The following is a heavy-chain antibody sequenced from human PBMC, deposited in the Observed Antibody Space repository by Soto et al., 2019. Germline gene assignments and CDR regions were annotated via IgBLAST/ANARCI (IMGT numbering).Heavy chain of an antibody. CDR3: ARLYPPLRGSSWLDY. CDR1: GGSFSGYY. Sequence: QVQLQQWGAGLLKPSETLSLTCAVYGGSFSGYYWSWIRQPPRKGLEWIGEINHSGSTNYNPSLKSRVTISVDTSKNQFSLKLSSVTSADTAVDYCARLYPPLRGSSWLDYWGQGTLVTVSS. D-gene: IGHD6-13*01. J-gene: IGHJ4*02. CDR2: INHSGST. V-gene: IGHV4-34*01.